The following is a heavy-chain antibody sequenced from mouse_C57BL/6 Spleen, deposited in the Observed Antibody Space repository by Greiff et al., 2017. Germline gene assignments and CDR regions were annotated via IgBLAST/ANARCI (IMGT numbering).Heavy chain of an antibody. J-gene: IGHJ2*01. D-gene: IGHD1-1*01. CDR1: GYTFTSYW. CDR3: ARWDYGSTFDY. Sequence: QVQLKQSGAELVKPGASVKLSCKASGYTFTSYWMHWVKQRPGQGLEWIGMIHPNSGSTNYNEKFKSKATLTVDKSSSTAYMQLSSLTSEDSAVYYCARWDYGSTFDYWGQGTTLTVSS. V-gene: IGHV1-64*01. CDR2: IHPNSGST.